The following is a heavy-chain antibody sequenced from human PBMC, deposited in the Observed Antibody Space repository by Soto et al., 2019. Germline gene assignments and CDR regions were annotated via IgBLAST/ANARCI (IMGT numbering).Heavy chain of an antibody. V-gene: IGHV1-3*01. Sequence: QVQLVQSGAEVKKPGASVKVSCKASGYTFTNYAMHWVRQAPGQRLEWMGWINGGNGNTKYSQKLQGRVTITRDTSASTAYMELSSLRSEDTAVFYCASSWGELASWDYWGQGTLLTVSS. J-gene: IGHJ4*02. D-gene: IGHD3-16*01. CDR2: INGGNGNT. CDR1: GYTFTNYA. CDR3: ASSWGELASWDY.